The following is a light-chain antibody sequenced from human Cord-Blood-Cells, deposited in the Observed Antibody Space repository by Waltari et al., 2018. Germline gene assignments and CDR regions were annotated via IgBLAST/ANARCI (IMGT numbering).Light chain of an antibody. CDR2: DVS. Sequence: QSALTQPASVSGSPGQSITISCTGTSSDVGGYNYVSWYQKHPGKAPKLMIYDVSNRPSGVSNRFSGSKSGNTASLTISGLQAEDEADYYCSSYTSSSTWVFCGGTKLTVL. V-gene: IGLV2-14*03. CDR1: SSDVGGYNY. CDR3: SSYTSSSTWV. J-gene: IGLJ3*02.